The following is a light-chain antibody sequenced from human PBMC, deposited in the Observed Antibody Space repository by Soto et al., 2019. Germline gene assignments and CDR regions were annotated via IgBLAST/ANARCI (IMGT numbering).Light chain of an antibody. CDR3: QQYGSSPWT. J-gene: IGKJ1*01. CDR1: QSVSSSY. Sequence: EIVLTHSPGTLSLSPWEIATLSCRASQSVSSSYLAWYQQKPGQAPRLLIYGASNRATGIPDRISGSGSGTDFTLTISRLEPEDFAVYYCQQYGSSPWTFGQGTKVDIK. V-gene: IGKV3-20*01. CDR2: GAS.